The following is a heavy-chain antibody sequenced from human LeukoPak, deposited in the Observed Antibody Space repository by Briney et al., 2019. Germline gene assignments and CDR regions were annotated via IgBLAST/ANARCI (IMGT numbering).Heavy chain of an antibody. V-gene: IGHV3-48*02. CDR1: GFSFSSYN. D-gene: IGHD3-22*01. CDR3: ARRPYSDTSGRLSNV. Sequence: PGGSLRLSCAASGFSFSSYNMNWVRQAPGKGLEWISYIGSSVSPTHYADSVGGRLTISRDNAKNSLYLQMNSLRDEDPAVYFCARRPYSDTSGRLSNVWGKGTTVNVSS. J-gene: IGHJ6*04. CDR2: IGSSVSPT.